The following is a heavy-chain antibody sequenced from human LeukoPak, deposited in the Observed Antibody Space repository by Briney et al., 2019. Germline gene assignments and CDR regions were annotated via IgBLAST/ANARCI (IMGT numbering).Heavy chain of an antibody. J-gene: IGHJ4*02. V-gene: IGHV3-23*01. CDR2: ISSSGGST. Sequence: SGGSLRLSCAASGFTFSSHAMSWVRQAPGKGLEWVSGISSSGGSTYYADSVKGRFTISRDNSKNTLYLQMNSLRGEDTAVYYCAKGAATMGDCWGQGILVTVS. D-gene: IGHD5-12*01. CDR3: AKGAATMGDC. CDR1: GFTFSSHA.